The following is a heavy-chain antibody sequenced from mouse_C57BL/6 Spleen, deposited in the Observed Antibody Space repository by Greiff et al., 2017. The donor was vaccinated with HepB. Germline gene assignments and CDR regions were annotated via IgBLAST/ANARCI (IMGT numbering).Heavy chain of an antibody. CDR2: IRTGGGT. V-gene: IGHV2-9-1*01. D-gene: IGHD2-4*01. CDR3: ARYDYDAAPYFDY. CDR1: GFSLTSYA. Sequence: VQLQQSGPGLVAPSQSLSITCTVSGFSLTSYAISWVRQPPGKGLEWLGVIRTGGGTNYNSALKSRLSISKDNSKSQVFLKMNSLQTDDTARYYCARYDYDAAPYFDYWGQGTTLTVSS. J-gene: IGHJ2*01.